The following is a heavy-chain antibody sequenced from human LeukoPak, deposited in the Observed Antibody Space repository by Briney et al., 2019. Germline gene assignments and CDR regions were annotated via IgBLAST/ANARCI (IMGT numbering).Heavy chain of an antibody. D-gene: IGHD3-3*01. CDR3: AKDLNPYDFWSGYYSGVDY. Sequence: GGSLRLSCAASGITFTNYWMSWVRQAPGKGLEWVASIKQDGCVKYYVYSVKGRFTISRDNAKKSLYLEMNSLRAEDTAVYYCAKDLNPYDFWSGYYSGVDYWGQGTLVTVSS. CDR1: GITFTNYW. J-gene: IGHJ4*02. CDR2: IKQDGCVK. V-gene: IGHV3-7*03.